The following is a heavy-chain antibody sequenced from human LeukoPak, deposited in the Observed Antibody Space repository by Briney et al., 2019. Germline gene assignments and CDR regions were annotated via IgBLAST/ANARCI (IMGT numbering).Heavy chain of an antibody. J-gene: IGHJ3*02. V-gene: IGHV3-23*01. D-gene: IGHD4-17*01. Sequence: PGGSLRLACAPSTFTINIYAMTWVRQAPGKGLEWDASITVNGRGTSYADSVKGRFTISRDNSKNTLYLQMNSLRAEDTAIYYCAKDPNGDYVGAFDSWDQGTMVTVSS. CDR3: AKDPNGDYVGAFDS. CDR1: TFTINIYA. CDR2: ITVNGRGT.